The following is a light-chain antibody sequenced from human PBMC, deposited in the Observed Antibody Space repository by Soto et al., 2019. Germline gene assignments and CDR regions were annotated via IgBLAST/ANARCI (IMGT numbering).Light chain of an antibody. CDR3: QQSYSTIT. CDR1: QSVDNY. CDR2: DAS. J-gene: IGKJ5*01. Sequence: EIVLTQSPGTLSLSPGERVTLSCRASQSVDNYLAWYQQRPGQAPRLLIYDASNRATGIPARFSGSGSGTDFTLTINRLEPEDFATYYCQQSYSTITFGQGTRLEVK. V-gene: IGKV3-11*01.